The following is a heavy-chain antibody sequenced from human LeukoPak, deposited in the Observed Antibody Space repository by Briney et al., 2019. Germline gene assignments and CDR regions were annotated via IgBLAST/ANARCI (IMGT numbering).Heavy chain of an antibody. CDR1: GPSISSYY. V-gene: IGHV4-4*09. CDR2: IHARGST. CDR3: ARHIQLLNFYYCMDV. J-gene: IGHJ6*03. D-gene: IGHD2-2*01. Sequence: SETLSLTCTVSGPSISSYYWSWIRQSPKKGLEWIGYIHARGSTNFNPSLKSRVGMSVDTSKNQFSLKLTSVTAADTAVYYCARHIQLLNFYYCMDVWGKGTTVTVS.